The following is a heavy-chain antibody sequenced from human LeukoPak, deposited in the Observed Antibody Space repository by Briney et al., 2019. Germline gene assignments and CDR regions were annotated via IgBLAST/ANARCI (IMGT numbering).Heavy chain of an antibody. Sequence: GGSLRLSXAASGFTFSSYAMSWVRQAPGKGLEWVSAISGSGGSTYYADSAKGRFTISRDNSKNTLYLQMNSLRAEDTAVYYCAKDKEMATITWGGDRFDYWGQGTLVTVSS. CDR1: GFTFSSYA. V-gene: IGHV3-23*01. CDR2: ISGSGGST. CDR3: AKDKEMATITWGGDRFDY. D-gene: IGHD5-24*01. J-gene: IGHJ4*02.